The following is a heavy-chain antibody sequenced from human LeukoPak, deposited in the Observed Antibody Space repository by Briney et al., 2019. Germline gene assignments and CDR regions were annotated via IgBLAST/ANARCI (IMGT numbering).Heavy chain of an antibody. D-gene: IGHD2-21*01. V-gene: IGHV1-69*01. CDR2: IIPIFGTA. CDR1: GGTFSSYA. CDR3: ASSIGYCGGDCY. J-gene: IGHJ4*02. Sequence: SVKVSCKASGGTFSSYAISWVRQAPGQGREWMGGIIPIFGTANYAQKFQGRVTITADESTSTAYMELSSLRSEDTAVYYCASSIGYCGGDCYWGQGTLVTVSS.